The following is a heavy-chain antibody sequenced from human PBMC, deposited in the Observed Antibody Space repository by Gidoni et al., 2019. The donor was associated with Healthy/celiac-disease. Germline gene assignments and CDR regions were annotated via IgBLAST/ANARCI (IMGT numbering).Heavy chain of an antibody. V-gene: IGHV3-11*05. J-gene: IGHJ5*02. D-gene: IGHD3-16*01. CDR3: ARDRTTHWGDTFGGLVLRWFDP. CDR2: MSSSSSYT. Sequence: QVQLVESGGGLVKPGGSLRLSCAASGFTFSASYMILIRQAPGKGLEWVSYMSSSSSYTNYADSVKGRFTISRDNAKNSLYLQMNSLRAEDTAVYYCARDRTTHWGDTFGGLVLRWFDPWGQGTLVTVSS. CDR1: GFTFSASY.